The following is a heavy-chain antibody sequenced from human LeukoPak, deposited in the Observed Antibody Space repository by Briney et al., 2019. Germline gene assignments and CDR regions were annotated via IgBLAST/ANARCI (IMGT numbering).Heavy chain of an antibody. Sequence: GGSLRLSCAASGFTFSSYAMHWVRQAPGKGLGWVAVISYDGSNKYYADSVKGRFTISRDNSKNTLYLQMNSLRAEDTAVYYCARDLEEMDSSSKVDYWGQGTLVTVSS. V-gene: IGHV3-30-3*01. CDR1: GFTFSSYA. D-gene: IGHD6-6*01. CDR2: ISYDGSNK. CDR3: ARDLEEMDSSSKVDY. J-gene: IGHJ4*02.